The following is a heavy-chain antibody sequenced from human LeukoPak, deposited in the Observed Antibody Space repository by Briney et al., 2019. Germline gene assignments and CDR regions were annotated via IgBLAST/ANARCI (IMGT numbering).Heavy chain of an antibody. CDR2: IFYTGTT. CDR3: ARHLGQGSGSDAFDI. J-gene: IGHJ3*02. V-gene: IGHV4-39*01. Sequence: SETLSLTCTVSGGSIKSSSYYWGWTRQPPGKGLEWIGSIFYTGTTYYNPSLKSRVTISVDTSKNQFSLKLSSVTAADTAVYYCARHLGQGSGSDAFDIWGQGAMVTASS. CDR1: GGSIKSSSYY. D-gene: IGHD6-19*01.